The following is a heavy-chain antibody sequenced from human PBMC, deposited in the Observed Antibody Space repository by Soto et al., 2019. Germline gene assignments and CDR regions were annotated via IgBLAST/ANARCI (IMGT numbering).Heavy chain of an antibody. V-gene: IGHV1-8*01. J-gene: IGHJ4*02. CDR3: ARDSGYSYGYWPDY. D-gene: IGHD5-18*01. CDR1: GYTFTSYD. Sequence: ASVKVSCKASGYTFTSYDINWVRQATGQGLEWMGWMNPNSANTGYAQKFQGRVTITADESTSTAYMELSSLRSEDTAVYYCARDSGYSYGYWPDYWGQGTLVTVSS. CDR2: MNPNSANT.